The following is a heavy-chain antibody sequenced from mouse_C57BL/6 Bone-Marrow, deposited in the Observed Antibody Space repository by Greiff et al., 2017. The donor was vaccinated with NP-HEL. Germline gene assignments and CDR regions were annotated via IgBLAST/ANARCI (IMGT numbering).Heavy chain of an antibody. Sequence: QVHVKQPGAELVKPGASVKVSCKASGYTFTSYWMHWVKQRPGQGLEWIGRIHPSDSDTNYNQKFKGKATLTVDKSSSTAYMQLSSLTSEDSAVYYCAIRSIYYDYDGFAYWGQGTLVTVSA. J-gene: IGHJ3*01. CDR3: AIRSIYYDYDGFAY. V-gene: IGHV1-74*01. CDR1: GYTFTSYW. D-gene: IGHD2-4*01. CDR2: IHPSDSDT.